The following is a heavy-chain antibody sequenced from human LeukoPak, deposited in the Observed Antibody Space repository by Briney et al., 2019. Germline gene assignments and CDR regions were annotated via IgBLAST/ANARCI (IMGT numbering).Heavy chain of an antibody. D-gene: IGHD3-22*01. CDR1: GGSISSGGYY. CDR2: IYYSGST. V-gene: IGHV4-31*03. Sequence: SETLSLTCTVSGGSISSGGYYWSWFRQHPGKGLEWIGYIYYSGSTYYNPSLKSRVTISVDTSKNQFSLKLSSVTAADTAVYYCARGSYWYYDSSGYPLRAFDIWGQGTMVTVSS. J-gene: IGHJ3*02. CDR3: ARGSYWYYDSSGYPLRAFDI.